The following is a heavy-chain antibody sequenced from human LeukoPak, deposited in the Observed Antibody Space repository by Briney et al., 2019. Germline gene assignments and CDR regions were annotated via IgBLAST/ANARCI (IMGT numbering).Heavy chain of an antibody. V-gene: IGHV1-69*05. CDR1: GGTFSCYA. CDR3: ARGGRYFDWPYFDY. J-gene: IGHJ4*02. CDR2: IIPIFGTA. D-gene: IGHD3-9*01. Sequence: ASVKVSCKASGGTFSCYAISWVRQAPGQGLEWMGRIIPIFGTANYAQKFQGRVTITTDESTSTAYMELSSLRSEDTAVYYCARGGRYFDWPYFDYWGQGTLVTVSS.